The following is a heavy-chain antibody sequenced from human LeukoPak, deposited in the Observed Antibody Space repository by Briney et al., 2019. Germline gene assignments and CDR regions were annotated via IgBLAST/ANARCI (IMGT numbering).Heavy chain of an antibody. J-gene: IGHJ4*02. CDR2: ISTGSSYI. Sequence: GGSLRLSCSASGFTFSTYSMNWVRQAPGKGLEWVSSISTGSSYIFYGDSVKGRFTISRDNADNSLYLQMNSLRAEDTAVYYCARTRDSSGCFDFWGQGTLVTASS. V-gene: IGHV3-21*01. D-gene: IGHD6-19*01. CDR1: GFTFSTYS. CDR3: ARTRDSSGCFDF.